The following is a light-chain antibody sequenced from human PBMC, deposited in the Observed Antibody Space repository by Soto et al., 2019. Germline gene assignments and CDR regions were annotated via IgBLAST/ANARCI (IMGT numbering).Light chain of an antibody. CDR2: GAS. Sequence: EIVLTQSPGTLFLSPGERATLSCRASQSVSSSYLAWYQQKPGQAPRLVIYGASSRATGIPDRFSGSGSGTDFTLTISRLEPEDFAVYYCQQYGSSPWTFGQGTKVEIK. V-gene: IGKV3-20*01. CDR3: QQYGSSPWT. J-gene: IGKJ1*01. CDR1: QSVSSSY.